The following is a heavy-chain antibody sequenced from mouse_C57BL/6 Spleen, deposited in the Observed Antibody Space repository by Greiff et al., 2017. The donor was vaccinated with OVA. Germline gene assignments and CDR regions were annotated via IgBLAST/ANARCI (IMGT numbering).Heavy chain of an antibody. CDR1: GYTFTSYW. Sequence: QVQLQQPGAELVKPGASVKLSCKASGYTFTSYWMQWVKQRPGQGLEWIGEIDPSDSYTNYNQKFKGKATLTVDTSSSTAYMQLSSLTSEDSAVYYCARTVKRGFYYFDYWGQGTTLTVSS. V-gene: IGHV1-50*01. D-gene: IGHD1-1*01. J-gene: IGHJ2*01. CDR3: ARTVKRGFYYFDY. CDR2: IDPSDSYT.